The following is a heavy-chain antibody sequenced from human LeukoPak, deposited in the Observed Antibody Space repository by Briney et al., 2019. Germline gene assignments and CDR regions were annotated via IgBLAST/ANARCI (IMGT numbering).Heavy chain of an antibody. Sequence: ASMKVSCKASGYTFTSYAMNWVRQAPGQGLEWMGWINTNTGNPTYAQGFTGRFVFSLDTSVSTAYLQISSLKAEDTAVYYCARDVPKSQQLVRQGWFDPWGQGTLVTVSS. CDR1: GYTFTSYA. V-gene: IGHV7-4-1*02. J-gene: IGHJ5*02. D-gene: IGHD6-13*01. CDR3: ARDVPKSQQLVRQGWFDP. CDR2: INTNTGNP.